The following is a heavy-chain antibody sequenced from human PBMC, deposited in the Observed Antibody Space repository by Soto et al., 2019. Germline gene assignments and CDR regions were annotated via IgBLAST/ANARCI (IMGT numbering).Heavy chain of an antibody. CDR1: GGSISSSNYH. CDR3: ACRIGGAYYDWFDP. D-gene: IGHD1-26*01. CDR2: MYYSGST. Sequence: PSETLSLTCTVSGGSISSSNYHWGWIRQPPGRGLEWIGSMYYSGSTYYNPSLKSRVTISVDTSKNQFSLKLSSVTAADTAVYYCACRIGGAYYDWFDPGGQGTLVTVSS. J-gene: IGHJ5*02. V-gene: IGHV4-39*07.